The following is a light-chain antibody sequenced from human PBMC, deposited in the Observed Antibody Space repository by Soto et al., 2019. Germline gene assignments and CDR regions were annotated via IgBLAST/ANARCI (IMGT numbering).Light chain of an antibody. CDR2: EVN. J-gene: IGLJ2*01. CDR3: SSYAGSNNFVI. V-gene: IGLV2-8*01. CDR1: SSDVGGYNY. Sequence: QPVLTQPPSASGSPGQSVTICCAGTSSDVGGYNYVSWYRQYPGKAPKLMIYEVNKRPAGVPDRLSGSKFGNTASLTVSGLQAEDEADYYCSSYAGSNNFVIFGGGTKLTVL.